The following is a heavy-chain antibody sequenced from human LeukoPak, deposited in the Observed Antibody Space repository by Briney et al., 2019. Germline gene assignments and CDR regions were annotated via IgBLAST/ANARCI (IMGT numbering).Heavy chain of an antibody. CDR1: GYTLTELS. CDR2: FDPEDGET. CDR3: ATDSITQDGYNSFDY. D-gene: IGHD5-24*01. V-gene: IGHV1-24*01. J-gene: IGHJ4*02. Sequence: ASVKVSCKVSGYTLTELSMHWVRQAPGKGLEWMGGFDPEDGETIYAQKFQGRVTMTEDTSTDTAYMELSGLRSEDTAVYYCATDSITQDGYNSFDYWGQGTLVTVSS.